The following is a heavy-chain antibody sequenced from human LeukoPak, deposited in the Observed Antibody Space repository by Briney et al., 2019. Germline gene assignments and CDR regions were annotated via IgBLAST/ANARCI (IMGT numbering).Heavy chain of an antibody. CDR2: IYYSGST. J-gene: IGHJ4*02. CDR1: GGSISSYF. V-gene: IGHV4-59*01. CDR3: ARAWSDGGKVVAH. D-gene: IGHD3-22*01. Sequence: SETLSLTCTVSGGSISSYFWSWIRQPPGKGLEWIGDIYYSGSTNYNPSLKSRVTISVDTPKNQFSLKLSSVTAADTAVYYCARAWSDGGKVVAHWGQGILVTVSS.